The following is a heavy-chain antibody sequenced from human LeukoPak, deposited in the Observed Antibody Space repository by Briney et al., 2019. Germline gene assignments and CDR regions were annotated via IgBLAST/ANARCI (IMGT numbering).Heavy chain of an antibody. J-gene: IGHJ6*02. CDR3: AADAPATVTHTDYGMDV. CDR2: IYHSGST. Sequence: SETLSLTCAVSGGSISSSNWWSWVRQPPGQGLEWIGEIYHSGSTNYNPSLKSRVTISVDKSKNQFSLKLSSVTAADTAVYYCAADAPATVTHTDYGMDVWGQGTTVTVSS. CDR1: GGSISSSNW. D-gene: IGHD4-11*01. V-gene: IGHV4-4*02.